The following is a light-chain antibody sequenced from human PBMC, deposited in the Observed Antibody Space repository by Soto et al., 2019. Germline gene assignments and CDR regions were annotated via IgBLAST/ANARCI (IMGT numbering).Light chain of an antibody. Sequence: QSALTQPRSVSGSPGQSVTISCTGTSGDVGGYKFVSWYRQHPGKAPTLMIFDVSQRPSGVSDRFSGSKSGNTASLTISGLQADDEADYYCCSYGGSDTWVFGGGTKVTVL. CDR3: CSYGGSDTWV. V-gene: IGLV2-11*01. J-gene: IGLJ3*02. CDR1: SGDVGGYKF. CDR2: DVS.